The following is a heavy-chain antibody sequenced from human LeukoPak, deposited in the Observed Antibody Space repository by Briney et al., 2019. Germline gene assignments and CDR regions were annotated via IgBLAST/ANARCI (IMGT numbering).Heavy chain of an antibody. CDR3: ARDPSGYDPPWGGY. D-gene: IGHD5-12*01. Sequence: SETLSLTCAAYGGSFSGYYWSWIRQPPGKGLEWIGKINHSGSTNYNPSLKSRVTISVDTSKNQFSLKLSSVTAADTAVYYCARDPSGYDPPWGGYWGQGTLVTVSS. J-gene: IGHJ4*02. CDR2: INHSGST. V-gene: IGHV4-34*01. CDR1: GGSFSGYY.